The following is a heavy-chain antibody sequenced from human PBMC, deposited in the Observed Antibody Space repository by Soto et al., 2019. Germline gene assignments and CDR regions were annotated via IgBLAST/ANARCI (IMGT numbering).Heavy chain of an antibody. D-gene: IGHD6-6*01. CDR2: IYYSGST. V-gene: IGHV4-31*03. Sequence: SETLSLTCTVSGGSISSGGYYWSWIRQHPGKGLEWIGYIYYSGSTYYNPSLKSRVTISVDTSKNQFSLKLSSVTAADTAVYYCARMIAARPFDYWGQGTLVTVSS. CDR1: GGSISSGGYY. J-gene: IGHJ4*02. CDR3: ARMIAARPFDY.